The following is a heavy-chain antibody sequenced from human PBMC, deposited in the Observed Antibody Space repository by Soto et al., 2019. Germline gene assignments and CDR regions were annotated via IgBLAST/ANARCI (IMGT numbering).Heavy chain of an antibody. CDR3: AVAPRGERLLDFDY. CDR1: EFTVSSKY. J-gene: IGHJ4*02. V-gene: IGHV3-66*01. D-gene: IGHD6-25*01. CDR2: LYSGGST. Sequence: EVQLVESGGGLVQPGGSLRLSCVASEFTVSSKYMSWVRQAPGKGLEWVSVLYSGGSTYYADSVRDRFTISRDNSRNTLYLQMSNLRVEDTAIYYCAVAPRGERLLDFDYWGRGTLVTVSS.